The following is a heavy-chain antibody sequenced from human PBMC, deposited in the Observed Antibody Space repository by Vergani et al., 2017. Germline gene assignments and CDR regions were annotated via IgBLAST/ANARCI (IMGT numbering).Heavy chain of an antibody. CDR2: IYYSGST. D-gene: IGHD6-13*01. CDR1: GGSISSYY. Sequence: QLQLQESGPGLVKPSETLSLTCTVSGGSISSYYWSWIRQPPGKGLEWIGYIYYSGSTNYNPSLKSRVTISVDTSKNQFSLKLSSVTAADTAVYYCARDIAAAGTEYYFDYWGQGTLVTVSS. CDR3: ARDIAAAGTEYYFDY. J-gene: IGHJ4*02. V-gene: IGHV4-59*01.